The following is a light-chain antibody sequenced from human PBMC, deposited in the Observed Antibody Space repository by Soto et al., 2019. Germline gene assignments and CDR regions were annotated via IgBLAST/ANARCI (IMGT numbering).Light chain of an antibody. CDR1: QSVSSN. Sequence: EIVMTQSPATLSVSPGERATLSCRASQSVSSNLAWYQQKPGQAPRLLIYGASTRATGIPARFSGSGSGTEFNLTISSLQSEDFAVYYCQNYNNWPRTLGQGTKVEIK. J-gene: IGKJ1*01. CDR3: QNYNNWPRT. CDR2: GAS. V-gene: IGKV3-15*01.